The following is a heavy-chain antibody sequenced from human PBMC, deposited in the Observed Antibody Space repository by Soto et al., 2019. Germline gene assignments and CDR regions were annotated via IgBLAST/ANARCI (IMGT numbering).Heavy chain of an antibody. CDR2: ICYSGST. CDR1: GGSLSSSSYY. V-gene: IGHV4-39*01. CDR3: ARLGIAAAGTEFDY. D-gene: IGHD6-13*01. J-gene: IGHJ4*02. Sequence: QLQLQESGPGVVKPSETLSLTCTVSGGSLSSSSYYWGWIRQPPGKGLEWIGSICYSGSTYYNPSLKSRVTISVDTSKNQFSLKLSSVTAADTAVYYCARLGIAAAGTEFDYWGQGTLVTVSS.